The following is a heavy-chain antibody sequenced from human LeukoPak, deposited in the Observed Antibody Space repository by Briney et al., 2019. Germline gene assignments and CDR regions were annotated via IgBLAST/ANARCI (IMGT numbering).Heavy chain of an antibody. V-gene: IGHV5-51*01. CDR2: IYPGDSET. J-gene: IGHJ4*02. CDR1: GYRFTSYW. D-gene: IGHD2-2*01. Sequence: GESLKIPCKGSGYRFTSYWIAWVRQMPGKGLEWMGIIYPGDSETRYSPSFQGQVTISVDKSISTAYLQWSSLKASDTAMYSCARAYCSSTTCYFYIAFDYWGQGTLVTVSS. CDR3: ARAYCSSTTCYFYIAFDY.